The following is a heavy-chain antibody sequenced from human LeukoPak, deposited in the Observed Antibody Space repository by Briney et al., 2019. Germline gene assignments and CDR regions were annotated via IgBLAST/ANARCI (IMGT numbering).Heavy chain of an antibody. V-gene: IGHV3-23*01. CDR2: ISGSGGST. Sequence: PGGSLRLSCAASGFTFSSYAMSWVRQAPGKGLEWVSAISGSGGSTYYADSVKGRFTISRDNSKNTLYLQMNSLRVEDTAVYYCAKDRFSGRAPSDYWGQGTLVTVSS. CDR3: AKDRFSGRAPSDY. D-gene: IGHD1-26*01. J-gene: IGHJ4*02. CDR1: GFTFSSYA.